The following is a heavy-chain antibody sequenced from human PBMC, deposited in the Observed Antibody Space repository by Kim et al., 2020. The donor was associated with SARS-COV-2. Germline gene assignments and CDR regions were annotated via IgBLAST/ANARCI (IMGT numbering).Heavy chain of an antibody. Sequence: SETLSLTCAVYGGSFSGYYWSWIRQPPGKGLEWIGEINHSGSTNYNPSLKSRVTISVDTSKNQFSLKLSSVTAADTAVYYCARVPGRATRITMVRGVPRPFYGMDVWGQGTTVTVSS. V-gene: IGHV4-34*01. CDR2: INHSGST. D-gene: IGHD3-10*01. CDR1: GGSFSGYY. J-gene: IGHJ6*02. CDR3: ARVPGRATRITMVRGVPRPFYGMDV.